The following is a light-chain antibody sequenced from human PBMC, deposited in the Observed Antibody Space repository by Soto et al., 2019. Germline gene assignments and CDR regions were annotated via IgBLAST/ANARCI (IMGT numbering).Light chain of an antibody. J-gene: IGLJ2*01. V-gene: IGLV2-14*01. CDR3: TSYTSSNTLV. CDR1: SSDVGAYNY. Sequence: QSALTQPASVSGSPGQSITISCTGTSSDVGAYNYVSWYQQHPGKAPKLMIFEVSDRPSGVSNRFSGSKSGNTASLTISGLQDEDEAYYYCTSYTSSNTLVFGGGTKLTVL. CDR2: EVS.